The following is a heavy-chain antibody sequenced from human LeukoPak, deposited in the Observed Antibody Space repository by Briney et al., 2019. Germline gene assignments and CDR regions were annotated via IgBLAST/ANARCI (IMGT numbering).Heavy chain of an antibody. CDR1: GYTFTGYY. D-gene: IGHD2-2*01. CDR3: ARYCSSTSCPASYYYYGMDV. J-gene: IGHJ6*02. Sequence: ASVKVSCKASGYTFTGYYMHWVRQAPGQGLEWMGRINPNSGGTNYAQKFQGRVTMTRDTSISTAYMELSRLRSDDTAVYYYARYCSSTSCPASYYYYGMDVWGQGTTVTVSS. V-gene: IGHV1-2*06. CDR2: INPNSGGT.